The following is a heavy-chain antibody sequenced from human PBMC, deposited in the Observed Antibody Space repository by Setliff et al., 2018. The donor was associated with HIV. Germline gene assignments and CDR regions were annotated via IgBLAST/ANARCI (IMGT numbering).Heavy chain of an antibody. CDR3: IIAYSSGWLSPMGFDS. Sequence: SETLSLTCTVSAGSIGSSTYYWAWIRQPPGKGLEWIGTIYYSGSTYYNPSLRSRATISVDTSKNQFSLKLSSVTAADTAMYYCIIAYSSGWLSPMGFDSWGQGTLVTV. J-gene: IGHJ4*02. V-gene: IGHV4-39*01. CDR2: IYYSGST. D-gene: IGHD6-19*01. CDR1: AGSIGSSTYY.